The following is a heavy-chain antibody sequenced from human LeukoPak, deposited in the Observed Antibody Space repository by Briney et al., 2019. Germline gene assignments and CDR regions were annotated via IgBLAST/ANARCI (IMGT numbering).Heavy chain of an antibody. D-gene: IGHD3-22*01. CDR3: ARGYDPSRDAFDI. Sequence: SETLSLTCTVSGGSISSGSYYWSWIRQPAGKGLEWIGRIYASGSTNCNPSLKSRVTISVDMSKNQFSLKLSSVTAADTAVYYCARGYDPSRDAFDIWAQGTMVTVSS. V-gene: IGHV4-61*02. J-gene: IGHJ3*02. CDR2: IYASGST. CDR1: GGSISSGSYY.